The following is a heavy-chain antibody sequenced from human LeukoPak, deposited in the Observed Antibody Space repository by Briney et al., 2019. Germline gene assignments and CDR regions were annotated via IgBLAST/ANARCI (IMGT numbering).Heavy chain of an antibody. J-gene: IGHJ4*02. Sequence: GGSLRLSCAASGFTFDDYAMHWVRQAPGKGLEWVSGISWNSGSIGYADSVKGRFTISRDNAKNSLYLQMNSLRAEDTALYYCARDLWFGESLPRGGQGTLVTVSS. CDR1: GFTFDDYA. D-gene: IGHD3-10*01. CDR3: ARDLWFGESLPR. V-gene: IGHV3-9*01. CDR2: ISWNSGSI.